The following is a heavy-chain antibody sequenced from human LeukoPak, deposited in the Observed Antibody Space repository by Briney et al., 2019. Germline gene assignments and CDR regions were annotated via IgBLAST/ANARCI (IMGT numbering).Heavy chain of an antibody. J-gene: IGHJ6*03. CDR2: IIPIFGTA. V-gene: IGHV1-69*05. Sequence: SVKVSCKASGGTFSSYAISWVRQAPGQGLEWMGRIIPIFGTANYAQKFQGRVTITTDESTSTAYTELSSLRSEDTAVYYCASWSLYDYYYYYMDVWGKGTTVTVSS. CDR1: GGTFSSYA. CDR3: ASWSLYDYYYYYMDV. D-gene: IGHD3-3*01.